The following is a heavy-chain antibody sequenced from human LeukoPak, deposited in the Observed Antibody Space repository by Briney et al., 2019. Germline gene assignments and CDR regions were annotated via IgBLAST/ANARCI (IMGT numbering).Heavy chain of an antibody. V-gene: IGHV4-31*03. CDR3: ARVTIAARPSTLKRMTYFDY. CDR2: IYYSGST. D-gene: IGHD6-6*01. CDR1: GVSISRGGYY. Sequence: SETLSLTCTVSGVSISRGGYYWRWIRQHPGKGLEWIGYIYYSGSTYYNPSLKSRVTISVDTSKNQFSLKLSSVTAADTAMYYCARVTIAARPSTLKRMTYFDYWGQGTLVTVSS. J-gene: IGHJ4*02.